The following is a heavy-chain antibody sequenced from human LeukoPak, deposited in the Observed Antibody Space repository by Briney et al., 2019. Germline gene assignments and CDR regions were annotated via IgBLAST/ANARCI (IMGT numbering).Heavy chain of an antibody. J-gene: IGHJ3*02. V-gene: IGHV4-38-2*02. CDR2: INHSGRN. CDR3: ARDIVRGEDAFDI. D-gene: IGHD3-10*01. Sequence: KTSETLSLTCSVSGYSISSGYYWGWIRQSPGKGLEWIGIINHSGRNSHNPPLKSRVTISVDTSKNQFSLKLTSVTAADTAVYYCARDIVRGEDAFDIWGQGTMVTVSS. CDR1: GYSISSGYY.